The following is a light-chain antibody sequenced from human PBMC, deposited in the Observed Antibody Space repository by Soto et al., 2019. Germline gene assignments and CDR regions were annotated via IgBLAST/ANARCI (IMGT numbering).Light chain of an antibody. J-gene: IGLJ1*01. CDR1: SSNIGSTYD. V-gene: IGLV1-40*01. CDR3: QSYDDSLSGHYV. CDR2: GNT. Sequence: QPVLTQPPSVSGAPGQRVTISCTGSSSNIGSTYDVQWYQQLPGTAPKLLIHGNTDRPSGVPDRFSGSKSGTSASLAITGLQADDEADYYCQSYDDSLSGHYVFGTGTKVTVL.